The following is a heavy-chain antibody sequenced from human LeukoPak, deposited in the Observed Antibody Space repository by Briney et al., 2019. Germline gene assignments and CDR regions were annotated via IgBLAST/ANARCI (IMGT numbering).Heavy chain of an antibody. Sequence: ASVKVSCMASGYTFTSFYMHWVRQAPGQGREWMGIINPSGGSTSYAQKFQGRVTMTRDRSTSTVSMELSSLRSEDTAVYYCARGDCSGDSCYILEYWGQGTLVTVSS. CDR2: INPSGGST. CDR3: ARGDCSGDSCYILEY. CDR1: GYTFTSFY. J-gene: IGHJ4*02. V-gene: IGHV1-46*01. D-gene: IGHD2-15*01.